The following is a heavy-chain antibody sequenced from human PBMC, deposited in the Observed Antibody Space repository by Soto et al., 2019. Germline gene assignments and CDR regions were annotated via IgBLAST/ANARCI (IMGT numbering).Heavy chain of an antibody. Sequence: NPSETLSLTCAVYGGSFSGYYWSWIRQPPGKGLEWIGEINHSGSTNYNPSLKSRVTISVDTSKNQFSLKLSSVTAADTAVYYCARERRGYCSSTSCLNYYYYYGMDVWGQGTTVTVSS. J-gene: IGHJ6*02. D-gene: IGHD2-2*01. V-gene: IGHV4-34*01. CDR2: INHSGST. CDR1: GGSFSGYY. CDR3: ARERRGYCSSTSCLNYYYYYGMDV.